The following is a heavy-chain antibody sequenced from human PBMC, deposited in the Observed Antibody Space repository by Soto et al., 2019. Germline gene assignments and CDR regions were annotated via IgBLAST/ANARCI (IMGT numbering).Heavy chain of an antibody. V-gene: IGHV6-1*01. CDR2: TYYRSKWYN. J-gene: IGHJ6*02. CDR1: GDSVSSNSAA. D-gene: IGHD6-6*01. CDR3: ARAPSIAARHYYYGMDV. Sequence: PSQTLSLTCAISGDSVSSNSAAWNWIRQSPSRGLEWLGRTYYRSKWYNDYAVSVKSRITINPDTSKNQFSLQLNSVTPEDTAVYYCARAPSIAARHYYYGMDVWGQGTTVTVSS.